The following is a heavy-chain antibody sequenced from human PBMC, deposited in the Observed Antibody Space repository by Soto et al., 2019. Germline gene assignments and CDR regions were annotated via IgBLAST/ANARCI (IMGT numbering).Heavy chain of an antibody. V-gene: IGHV1-18*01. Sequence: ASVKVSCKASGYTFTSYGISWVRQAPGQGLEWMGWISAYNGNTNYAQKLQGRVTMTTDTSTSTAYMELRSLRSDDTAVYYCARGYCSSTSCYEGYYYYYIDGWGKGTTVTVSS. CDR1: GYTFTSYG. CDR2: ISAYNGNT. J-gene: IGHJ6*03. CDR3: ARGYCSSTSCYEGYYYYYIDG. D-gene: IGHD2-2*01.